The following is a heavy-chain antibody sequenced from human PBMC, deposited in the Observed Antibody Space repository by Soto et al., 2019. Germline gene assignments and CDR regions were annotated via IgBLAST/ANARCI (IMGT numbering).Heavy chain of an antibody. V-gene: IGHV1-18*01. J-gene: IGHJ4*02. Sequence: ASVKVSCKASGYTFTSYGISWVRQAPGQGLEWMGWISAYNGNTNYAQKLQGRVTMTTDTSTSTAYMELRSLRSDDTAVYYCARALDYYGSAKPSTADYWGQGTLVTVSS. CDR2: ISAYNGNT. D-gene: IGHD3-10*01. CDR3: ARALDYYGSAKPSTADY. CDR1: GYTFTSYG.